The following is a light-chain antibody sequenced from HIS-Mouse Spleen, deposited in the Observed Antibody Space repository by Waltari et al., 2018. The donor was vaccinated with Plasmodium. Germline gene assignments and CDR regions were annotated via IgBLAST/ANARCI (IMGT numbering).Light chain of an antibody. Sequence: TQSPGTLSLSPGERATLSCRASQSVSSSYLAWYQQKPGQAPRLLIYGASSRATGIPDRFSGSGSETDFTLTISRLEPEDFAVYYCQQYGSSGTFGQGTKVEIK. CDR2: GAS. V-gene: IGKV3-20*01. CDR1: QSVSSSY. CDR3: QQYGSSGT. J-gene: IGKJ1*01.